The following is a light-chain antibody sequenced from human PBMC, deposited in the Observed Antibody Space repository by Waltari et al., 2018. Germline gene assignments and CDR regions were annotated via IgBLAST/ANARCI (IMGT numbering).Light chain of an antibody. CDR3: SSYTTSGTLV. CDR1: SSDVGAYDF. CDR2: GVN. V-gene: IGLV2-14*01. Sequence: QSAPTQPASVSGSPGQSIPIPCPGTSSDVGAYDFVPGHQQYPGKAPKVMIYGVNNRPSGVSNRFSGSKSGNTASLIISGLQADDEADYYCSSYTTSGTLVFGTGTKVTVL. J-gene: IGLJ1*01.